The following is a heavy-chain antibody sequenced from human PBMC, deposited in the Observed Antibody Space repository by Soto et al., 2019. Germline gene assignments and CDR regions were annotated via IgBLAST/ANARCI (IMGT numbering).Heavy chain of an antibody. Sequence: GGSLRLSCAASGFTFSSYAMSWVRQAPGKGLEWVSAISGSGGSTYYADSVKGRFTISRDNSKNTLYLQMNSLRAEDTAVYYCATYYDILTGYFDYWGQGTLVTVSS. CDR1: GFTFSSYA. CDR3: ATYYDILTGYFDY. CDR2: ISGSGGST. J-gene: IGHJ4*02. V-gene: IGHV3-23*01. D-gene: IGHD3-9*01.